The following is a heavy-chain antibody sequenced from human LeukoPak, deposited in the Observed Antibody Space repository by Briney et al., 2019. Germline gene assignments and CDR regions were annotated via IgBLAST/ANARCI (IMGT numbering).Heavy chain of an antibody. J-gene: IGHJ4*02. V-gene: IGHV3-7*01. D-gene: IGHD3-10*01. CDR2: IKEDGREK. CDR3: ARDRAFDY. Sequence: GGSLRLSCAASGFTFSSHWMSWVRQAPGKGLEWVANIKEDGREKYYVDSVKGRFTISRDNGKNSLYLQMNSLRAEDTAVYYCARDRAFDYWGQGTLVTVSS. CDR1: GFTFSSHW.